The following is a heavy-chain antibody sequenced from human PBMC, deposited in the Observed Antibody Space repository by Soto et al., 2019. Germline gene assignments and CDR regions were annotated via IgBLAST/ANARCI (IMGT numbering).Heavy chain of an antibody. Sequence: ASVKVSCKASGYTFTSYYMHWVRQAPGQGLEWMGIINPSGGSTSYAQKFQGRVTMTRDTSTSTVYMELSSLRSEDTAVYYCASGVRPQWLVPWSADWFDPWGQGTLVTVSS. CDR1: GYTFTSYY. V-gene: IGHV1-46*01. D-gene: IGHD6-19*01. CDR2: INPSGGST. J-gene: IGHJ5*02. CDR3: ASGVRPQWLVPWSADWFDP.